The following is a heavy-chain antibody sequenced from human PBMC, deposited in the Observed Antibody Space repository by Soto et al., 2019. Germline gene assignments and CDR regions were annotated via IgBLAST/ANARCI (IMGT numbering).Heavy chain of an antibody. CDR1: GDSVSGSNW. J-gene: IGHJ4*02. D-gene: IGHD3-10*01. CDR3: VRHLHYSFYY. Sequence: SETLSLTCAVSGDSVSGSNWWSWVRQPPGQGLEWIGETHHSGITNYSPSLKSRVIISLDKPENQVSLKLSSVTAADTAVYYCVRHLHYSFYYWGRGTLVTVSS. CDR2: THHSGIT. V-gene: IGHV4-4*02.